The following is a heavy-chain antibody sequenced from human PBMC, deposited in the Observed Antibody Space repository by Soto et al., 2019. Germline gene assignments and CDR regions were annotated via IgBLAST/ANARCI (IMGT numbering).Heavy chain of an antibody. J-gene: IGHJ5*02. CDR1: GFTFSSYS. D-gene: IGHD3-22*01. Sequence: ESGGGLVKPGGSLRLSCAASGFTFSSYSMNWVRQAPGKGLEWVSSISSSSSYIYYADSVKGRFTISRDNAKNSLYLQMNSLRAEDKAVYYCARAKYYYDSHTGGWFDPWGQGTLVTVSS. CDR3: ARAKYYYDSHTGGWFDP. V-gene: IGHV3-21*01. CDR2: ISSSSSYI.